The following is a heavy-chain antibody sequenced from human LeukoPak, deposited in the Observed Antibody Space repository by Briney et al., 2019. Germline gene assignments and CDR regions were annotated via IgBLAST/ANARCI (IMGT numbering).Heavy chain of an antibody. CDR1: GFTFSSYA. J-gene: IGHJ4*02. V-gene: IGHV3-23*01. CDR3: AKDFRRVGAPDPDY. CDR2: VSGSGGST. D-gene: IGHD1-26*01. Sequence: GGSLRLSCAASGFTFSSYAMSWVRQAPGKGLEWVSAVSGSGGSTYYADSVKGRFTISRDNSKNTLYLQMNSLRAEDTAVYYCAKDFRRVGAPDPDYWGQGTLVTVSS.